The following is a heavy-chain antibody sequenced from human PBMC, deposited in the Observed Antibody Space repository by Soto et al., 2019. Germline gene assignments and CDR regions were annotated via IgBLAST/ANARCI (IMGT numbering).Heavy chain of an antibody. J-gene: IGHJ4*02. D-gene: IGHD3-10*01. CDR2: INHLETT. CDR1: GASITYGAYS. Sequence: PSETLSLTCTVSGASITYGAYSWSGIRQTPGKGLEWIGYINHLETTFYNPSFESRLTLSIDRTKNQFSLNLKSMSAADRAVYFCARGGGFDSFDYWGQGILVTVSS. CDR3: ARGGGFDSFDY. V-gene: IGHV4-30-2*01.